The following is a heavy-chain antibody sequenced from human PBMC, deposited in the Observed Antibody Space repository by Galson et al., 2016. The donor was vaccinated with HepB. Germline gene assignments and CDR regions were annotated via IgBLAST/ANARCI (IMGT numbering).Heavy chain of an antibody. CDR2: ISAYNGNT. V-gene: IGHV1-18*01. Sequence: SVKVSCKASGYTFTSYGISWVRQAPGQGLEWMGWISAYNGNTNYAQKFQGRVTMTTDTSTNTAYMELRSLRPDDTAVYFCAGDLRRMGSTGYWGQGTLVTISS. J-gene: IGHJ4*02. CDR3: AGDLRRMGSTGY. D-gene: IGHD1-26*01. CDR1: GYTFTSYG.